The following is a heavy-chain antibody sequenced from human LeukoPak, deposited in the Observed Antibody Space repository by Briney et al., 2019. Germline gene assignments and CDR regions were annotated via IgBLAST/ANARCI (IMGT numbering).Heavy chain of an antibody. CDR1: GFTFSSYN. V-gene: IGHV3-48*01. CDR2: ISTTGNTI. CDR3: ARDVFTYYYGSGSYFDY. Sequence: GGSLRLSCAASGFTFSSYNMNWVRQAPGKGLEWVSYISTTGNTIYYADSVKGRFTISRDNAKNSLYLQMNSLRAEDTAAYYCARDVFTYYYGSGSYFDYWGQGTLVTVSS. D-gene: IGHD3-10*01. J-gene: IGHJ4*02.